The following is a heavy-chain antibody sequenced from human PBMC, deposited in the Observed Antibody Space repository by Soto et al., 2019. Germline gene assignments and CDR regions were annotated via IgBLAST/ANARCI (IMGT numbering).Heavy chain of an antibody. D-gene: IGHD4-17*01. Sequence: QVLLVQSGAEVKKPGASVKVSCKASGYSFTSYGITWLRQAPAQGPEWKGWINQLKVDTHHSQKFQGRVIMTTYTSTSTADSEVRRLKSDDTAMYYCAKDSGARQEYFQDWGQGNLGTVSS. CDR3: AKDSGARQEYFQD. J-gene: IGHJ1*01. V-gene: IGHV1-18*01. CDR2: INQLKVDT. CDR1: GYSFTSYG.